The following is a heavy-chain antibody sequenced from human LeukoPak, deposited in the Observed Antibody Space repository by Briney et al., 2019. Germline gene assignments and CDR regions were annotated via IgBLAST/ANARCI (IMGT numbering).Heavy chain of an antibody. CDR3: AKLEDKGYCSSTSCPYYFDY. CDR1: GFTFSSYA. V-gene: IGHV3-23*01. Sequence: GGSLRLSCAASGFTFSSYAMSWVRQAPGKGLEWVSAISGSGGSTYYADSVKGRFTISRDNSKNTLYLQMNSLRAEDTAVYYCAKLEDKGYCSSTSCPYYFDYWAREPWSPSPQ. D-gene: IGHD2-2*01. CDR2: ISGSGGST. J-gene: IGHJ4*02.